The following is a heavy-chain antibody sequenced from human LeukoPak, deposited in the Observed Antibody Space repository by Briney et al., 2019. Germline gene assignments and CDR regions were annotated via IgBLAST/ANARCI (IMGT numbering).Heavy chain of an antibody. CDR1: GFTFSSYW. CDR3: ARGLYSSGWYEGSFDY. CDR2: IKQDGSEK. J-gene: IGHJ4*02. V-gene: IGHV3-7*01. Sequence: GGSLRLSCAASGFTFSSYWMSWVRQSPGKGLECVANIKQDGSEKYYVDSVKGRFTISRDNAKNSLYLQMNSLRAEDTAVYYCARGLYSSGWYEGSFDYWGQGTLVTVSS. D-gene: IGHD6-19*01.